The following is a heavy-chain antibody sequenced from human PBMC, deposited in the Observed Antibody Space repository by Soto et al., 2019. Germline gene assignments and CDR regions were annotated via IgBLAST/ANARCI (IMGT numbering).Heavy chain of an antibody. CDR2: ISYDGSNK. J-gene: IGHJ6*03. D-gene: IGHD3-10*01. Sequence: PGGSLRLSCAASGFTFSSYGMHWVRQAPGKGLEWVAVISYDGSNKYYADSVKGRFTISRDNSKNTLYLQMNSLRAEDTAVYYCAKGGMGVELVYYYMDVWGKGTTVTVSS. CDR1: GFTFSSYG. V-gene: IGHV3-30*18. CDR3: AKGGMGVELVYYYMDV.